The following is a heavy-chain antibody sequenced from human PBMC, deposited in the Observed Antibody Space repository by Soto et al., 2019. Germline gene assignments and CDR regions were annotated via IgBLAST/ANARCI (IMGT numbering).Heavy chain of an antibody. V-gene: IGHV3-30-3*01. CDR3: VCGAGGRSFGDFDL. J-gene: IGHJ2*01. CDR1: GFTFSSYA. Sequence: QVQLVESGGGVVQPGRSLRLSCAASGFTFSSYAMHWVRQAPGKGLEWVAVISYDGSNKYYADSVKGRFTISRDNSKNTLYLQMNSLRAEDTAVYYCVCGAGGRSFGDFDLWGRGTLVTVSS. CDR2: ISYDGSNK. D-gene: IGHD3-10*01.